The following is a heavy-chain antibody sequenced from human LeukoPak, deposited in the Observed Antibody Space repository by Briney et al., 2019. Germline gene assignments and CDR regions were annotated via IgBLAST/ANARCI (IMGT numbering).Heavy chain of an antibody. V-gene: IGHV1-18*01. D-gene: IGHD6-19*01. CDR3: ARGHSSGWYLVY. CDR1: GYTFTSYG. Sequence: ASVKVSYEASGYTFTSYGISWVRQAPGQGLEWMGWISAYNGNTNYAQKLQGRVTMTTDTSTSTAYMELRSLRSDDTAVYYCARGHSSGWYLVYWGQGTLVTVSS. CDR2: ISAYNGNT. J-gene: IGHJ4*02.